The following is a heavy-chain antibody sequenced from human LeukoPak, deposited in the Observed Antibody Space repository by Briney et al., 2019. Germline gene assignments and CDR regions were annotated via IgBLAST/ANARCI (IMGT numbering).Heavy chain of an antibody. V-gene: IGHV3-48*01. J-gene: IGHJ4*02. CDR1: GFAFSSFT. Sequence: GGSLRLSCVASGFAFSSFTMNWVRQAPGKGLEWVSYISGSSSTIYYADSVKGRFTISRDNAKNSLFLQMNSLRAVDTAVYYCARELAYWGQGTLVTVSS. CDR2: ISGSSSTI. CDR3: ARELAY. D-gene: IGHD6-6*01.